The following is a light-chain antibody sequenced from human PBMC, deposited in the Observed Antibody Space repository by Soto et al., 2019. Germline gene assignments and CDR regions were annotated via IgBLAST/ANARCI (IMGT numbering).Light chain of an antibody. J-gene: IGKJ1*01. V-gene: IGKV3-20*01. CDR3: QQYGNSPRT. CDR2: GAS. CDR1: QSVSSSY. Sequence: EILFTQSPGTLSLSPGERATLSRRASQSVSSSYLAWYQQKPGQAPRLLIYGASSRATGIPDRFSGSGSGTEFTLTISRLEPEDFAVYYCQQYGNSPRTFGQGTKVDI.